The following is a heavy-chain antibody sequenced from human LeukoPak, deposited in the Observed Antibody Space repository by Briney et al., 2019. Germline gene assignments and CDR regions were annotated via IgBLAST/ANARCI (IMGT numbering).Heavy chain of an antibody. CDR2: INWDGASR. D-gene: IGHD5-24*01. J-gene: IGHJ4*02. Sequence: GGSLRLSCAASGFTFDDYTMYWIRQAPGKGLEWVSAINWDGASRTYADSVKCRFSISRDNSKNSLYLQMNSLRREDTALYYCVKGGGGLATITSLQYWGQGTLVTVSS. V-gene: IGHV3-43*01. CDR1: GFTFDDYT. CDR3: VKGGGGLATITSLQY.